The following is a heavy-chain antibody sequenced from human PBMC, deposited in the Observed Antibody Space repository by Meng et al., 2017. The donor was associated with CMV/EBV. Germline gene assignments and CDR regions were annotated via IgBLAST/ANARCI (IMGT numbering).Heavy chain of an antibody. V-gene: IGHV1-2*02. CDR3: ARDLRAVGAFDI. D-gene: IGHD6-19*01. CDR1: GYTFTGYY. J-gene: IGHJ3*02. Sequence: ASMKISCKASGYTFTGYYMHWVRQAPGQGLEWMGWINPNSGGTNYAQKFQGRVTMTRDTSISTAYMELSRLRSDDTAVYYCARDLRAVGAFDIWGQGTMVTVSS. CDR2: INPNSGGT.